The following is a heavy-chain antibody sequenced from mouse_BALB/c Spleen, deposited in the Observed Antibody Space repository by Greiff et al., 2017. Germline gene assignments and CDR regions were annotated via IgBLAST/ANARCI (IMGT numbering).Heavy chain of an antibody. V-gene: IGHV2-6-7*01. CDR1: GFSLTGYG. D-gene: IGHD2-3*01. CDR2: IWGDGST. Sequence: VKLMESGPGLVAPSQSLSITCTVSGFSLTGYGVNWVRQPPGKGLEWLGMIWGDGSTDYNSALKSRLSISKDNSKSQVFLKMNSLQTDDTARYYCARDGRWLLRDYAMDYWGQGTSVTVSS. J-gene: IGHJ4*01. CDR3: ARDGRWLLRDYAMDY.